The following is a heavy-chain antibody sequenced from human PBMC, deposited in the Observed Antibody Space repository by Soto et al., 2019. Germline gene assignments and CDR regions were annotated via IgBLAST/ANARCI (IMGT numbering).Heavy chain of an antibody. CDR3: TTSVVCGPFDL. J-gene: IGHJ5*02. CDR2: IIPILGIT. CDR1: GGTFGSYS. V-gene: IGHV1-69*02. D-gene: IGHD3-22*01. Sequence: QVQLVQSGAELKKPGSSVKVSCKASGGTFGSYSISWVRQAPGQGLEWMGRIIPILGITNYAQKFQGRVTINEDKATSTVYVGANSLTSQDTVVYYLTTSVVCGPFDLWRKGTLVTV.